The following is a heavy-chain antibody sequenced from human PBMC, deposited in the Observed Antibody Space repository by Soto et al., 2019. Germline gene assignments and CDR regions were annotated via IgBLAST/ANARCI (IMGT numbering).Heavy chain of an antibody. CDR2: IYYSGST. V-gene: IGHV4-59*01. D-gene: IGHD4-17*01. CDR1: GGSISSYY. J-gene: IGHJ5*02. Sequence: SETQSLTCTVSGGSISSYYGSWIRQPPGKGLEWIGYIYYSGSTNYNPSLKGRVTMTRNTSINTAYMELNSLRSEDTAVYYCARGIKYGDYSRWFDPWGQGTLVTVSS. CDR3: ARGIKYGDYSRWFDP.